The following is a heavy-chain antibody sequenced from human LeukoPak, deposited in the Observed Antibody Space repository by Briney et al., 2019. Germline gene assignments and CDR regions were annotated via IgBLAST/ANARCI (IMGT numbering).Heavy chain of an antibody. CDR1: GVSISSYY. J-gene: IGHJ3*02. V-gene: IGHV4-59*01. CDR3: ATRRTVTTLEGAFDI. D-gene: IGHD4-17*01. CDR2: IFYSGST. Sequence: NSSETLSLTCSVSGVSISSYYWSWIRQPPGKGLEWIGYIFYSGSTNYNPSLKSRVTISADTSKNQFSLKLSSVTAADTAVYYCATRRTVTTLEGAFDIWGQGTMVTVSS.